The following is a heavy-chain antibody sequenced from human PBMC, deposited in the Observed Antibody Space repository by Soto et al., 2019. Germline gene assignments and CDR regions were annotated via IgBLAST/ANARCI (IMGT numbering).Heavy chain of an antibody. Sequence: PAESLKISCKVFGYSFTNFWIGWVRQMPGKGLEWMGIIYPDDSDTRYSPSFQGQVTISADKSISTAYLQWSSLKASDTAMYYCARRHDTSAYFNYWGQGTLVTVSS. D-gene: IGHD3-22*01. CDR1: GYSFTNFW. J-gene: IGHJ4*02. V-gene: IGHV5-51*01. CDR3: ARRHDTSAYFNY. CDR2: IYPDDSDT.